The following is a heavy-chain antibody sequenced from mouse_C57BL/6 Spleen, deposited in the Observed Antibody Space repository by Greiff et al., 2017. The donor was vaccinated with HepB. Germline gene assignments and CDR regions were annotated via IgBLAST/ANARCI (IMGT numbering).Heavy chain of an antibody. CDR1: GYTFTSYW. CDR3: TRGMGDYGVLGYFEV. Sequence: QVQLQQPGTELVKPGASVKLSCKASGYTFTSYWMHWVKQRPGQGLEWIGNINPSNGGTNYNEKFKSKATMTVDKSSSTADMQLSSLTSDDSAVYYCTRGMGDYGVLGYFEVWGTGTTVTVSS. J-gene: IGHJ1*03. CDR2: INPSNGGT. D-gene: IGHD2-4*01. V-gene: IGHV1-53*01.